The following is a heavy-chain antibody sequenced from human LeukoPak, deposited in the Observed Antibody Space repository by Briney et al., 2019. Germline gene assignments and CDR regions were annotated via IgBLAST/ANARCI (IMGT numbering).Heavy chain of an antibody. Sequence: GGSLRLSCAASGFTFDDYAMHWVRQAPGKGLEWVSLISWDGGSTYYADSVKGRFTISRDNSKNSLYLQMNSLRAEDTALYYCAKDGGTAMDYYYYYMDVWGKGTTVTVSS. CDR1: GFTFDDYA. D-gene: IGHD5-18*01. J-gene: IGHJ6*03. CDR3: AKDGGTAMDYYYYYMDV. CDR2: ISWDGGST. V-gene: IGHV3-43D*03.